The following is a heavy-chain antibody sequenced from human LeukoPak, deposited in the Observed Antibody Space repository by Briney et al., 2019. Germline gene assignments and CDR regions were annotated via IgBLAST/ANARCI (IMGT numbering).Heavy chain of an antibody. V-gene: IGHV3-33*01. J-gene: IGHJ4*02. CDR2: IWYDGSNK. CDR3: ARDDPLSYQFDY. D-gene: IGHD1-26*01. Sequence: GGSLRLSCAASGFTFSSYGMHWVRQAPGKGLEWVAVIWYDGSNKYYADSVKGRFTISRDNSKNTLYLQMNSLRAEDTAVYYCARDDPLSYQFDYWGQGTLVTVSS. CDR1: GFTFSSYG.